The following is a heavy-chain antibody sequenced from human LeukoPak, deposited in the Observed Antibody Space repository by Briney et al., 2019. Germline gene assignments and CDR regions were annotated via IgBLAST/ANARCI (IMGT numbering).Heavy chain of an antibody. Sequence: GGSLRHSRAPSGFVLRNYLLNWVRQAPRKGLECVANIKEDGSEQNFRAFVRGGFPISRDNAKNSLYLQTKNLTADDTALYYCLRGHYSDYTSQGTLVTVSS. CDR1: GFVLRNYL. CDR2: IKEDGSEQ. J-gene: IGHJ4*02. V-gene: IGHV3-7*01. CDR3: LRGHYSDY.